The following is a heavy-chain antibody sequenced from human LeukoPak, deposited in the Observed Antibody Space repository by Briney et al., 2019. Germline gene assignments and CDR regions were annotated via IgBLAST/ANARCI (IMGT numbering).Heavy chain of an antibody. CDR3: ARLGLESYGNAGYYYLDY. D-gene: IGHD3-9*01. CDR2: IYPGDSDT. J-gene: IGHJ4*02. V-gene: IGHV5-51*01. CDR1: GYSFTSYW. Sequence: GESLKISCKGSGYSFTSYWIGWVRQMPGKGLEWMGTIYPGDSDTRYRPSFQGQVTISADKSISTAYLQWSSLKTSDTAMYYCARLGLESYGNAGYYYLDYWGQGALVTVSS.